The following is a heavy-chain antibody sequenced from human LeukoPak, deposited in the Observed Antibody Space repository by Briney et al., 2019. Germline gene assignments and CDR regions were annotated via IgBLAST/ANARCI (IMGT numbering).Heavy chain of an antibody. Sequence: SETLSLTCTVSGGSISDDYWSWIRQPPGKGLEWIGYISDIGGTNYNASLKSRITISRDTSKNLFSLKVNSVTAADTAVYYCARQVQLVEFDYWGQGTLVTVSS. D-gene: IGHD6-13*01. CDR1: GGSISDDY. CDR3: ARQVQLVEFDY. J-gene: IGHJ4*02. CDR2: ISDIGGT. V-gene: IGHV4-59*08.